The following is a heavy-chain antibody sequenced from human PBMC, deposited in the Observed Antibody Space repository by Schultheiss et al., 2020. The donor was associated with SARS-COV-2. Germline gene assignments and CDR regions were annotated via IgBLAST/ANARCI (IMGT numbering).Heavy chain of an antibody. V-gene: IGHV4-59*12. CDR2: ISYSGDT. Sequence: SETLSLTCTVSGGSISSYYWSWIRQHPGKGLEWIGYISYSGDTYYNPSLKSRFTISADTSKSQFSLKLSSVTAADTAFYYCARERTKGLTWYDAPLAYWGQGILVTVSS. D-gene: IGHD1-1*01. J-gene: IGHJ4*02. CDR3: ARERTKGLTWYDAPLAY. CDR1: GGSISSYY.